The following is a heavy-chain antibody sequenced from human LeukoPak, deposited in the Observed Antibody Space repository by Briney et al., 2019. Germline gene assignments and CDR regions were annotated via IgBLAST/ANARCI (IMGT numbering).Heavy chain of an antibody. CDR3: AASGGSGSYYAFDI. D-gene: IGHD3-10*01. CDR2: IYYSGST. Sequence: SETLSLTCTVSGGSISSSSYYWGWIRQPPGKGLEWIGSIYYSGSTYYSPSLKSRVTISVDTSKNQFSLKLSSVTAADTAVYYCAASGGSGSYYAFDIWGQGTMVTVSS. CDR1: GGSISSSSYY. V-gene: IGHV4-39*07. J-gene: IGHJ3*02.